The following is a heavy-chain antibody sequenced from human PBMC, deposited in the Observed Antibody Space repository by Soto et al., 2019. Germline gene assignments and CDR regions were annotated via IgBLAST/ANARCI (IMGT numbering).Heavy chain of an antibody. V-gene: IGHV1-69*06. CDR1: GGTFSSYA. CDR3: AREWSLAYCGDDCSPEGWFDH. Sequence: QVQLVQSGAEVKKPGSSVKVSCKASGGTFSSYAISWVRQAPGQGLEWMGGIIPIFGTANYAQKFQGRVTITADNSTSTAYMELSSLRSEETDGYYCAREWSLAYCGDDCSPEGWFDHWGQGTLVTVSS. J-gene: IGHJ5*02. CDR2: IIPIFGTA. D-gene: IGHD2-21*02.